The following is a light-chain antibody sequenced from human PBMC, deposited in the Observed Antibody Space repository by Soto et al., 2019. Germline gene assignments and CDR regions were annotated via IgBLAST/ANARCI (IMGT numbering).Light chain of an antibody. CDR1: QSVSSSY. CDR3: QQYGSSPLT. CDR2: GAS. Sequence: EIVMTQSPATLSVSAGERATLSCRASQSVSSSYLAWYQQKPGQAPRLLIYGASSRATGIPDRFSGSGSGTDFTLTISRLEPEDFAVYYCQQYGSSPLTFGGGTKVDI. V-gene: IGKV3-20*01. J-gene: IGKJ4*01.